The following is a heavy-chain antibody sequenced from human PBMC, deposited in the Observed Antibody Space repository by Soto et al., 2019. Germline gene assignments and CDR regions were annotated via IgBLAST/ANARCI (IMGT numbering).Heavy chain of an antibody. D-gene: IGHD4-17*01. CDR1: GYTFTSYD. V-gene: IGHV1-8*01. J-gene: IGHJ5*02. Sequence: QVQLVQSGAEVKKPGASVKVSCKASGYTFTSYDINWVRQATGQGFEYLGWMNPNSGNTGYVKKFQGRVTMTRDTSMSTAYMELSSLRSEDTAVYYCARGLKSGDYSRWFAPWGPGTLVTVSS. CDR2: MNPNSGNT. CDR3: ARGLKSGDYSRWFAP.